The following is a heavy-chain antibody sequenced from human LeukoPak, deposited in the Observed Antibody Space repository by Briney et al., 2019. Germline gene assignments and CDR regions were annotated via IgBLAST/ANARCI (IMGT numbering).Heavy chain of an antibody. J-gene: IGHJ4*02. CDR2: IYHSGST. Sequence: SETLSLTCTVSDGSITNYYWSWIRQPPGKGLEWIGYIYHSGSTNYNPSLKGRVTISIDTSKNQVSLRLSSVTAADTAVYYCASLGGTYDYWGQGTLVTVSS. V-gene: IGHV4-59*08. CDR3: ASLGGTYDY. CDR1: DGSITNYY. D-gene: IGHD1-26*01.